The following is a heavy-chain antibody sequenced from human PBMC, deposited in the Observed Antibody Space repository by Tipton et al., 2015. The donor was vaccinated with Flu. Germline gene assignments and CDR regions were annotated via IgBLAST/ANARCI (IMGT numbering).Heavy chain of an antibody. D-gene: IGHD6-13*01. Sequence: TLSLTCNVSGDSINTYFWSWLRQPAGKGLEWIGRLEPYGGTDYNPSLKSRVTISVDTSKNQFSLKLSSVTAADTAVYYCARGIYISSSWYVGRGDPNKNDYWGQGTLVTVSS. V-gene: IGHV4-4*07. CDR2: LEPYGGT. CDR1: GDSINTYF. J-gene: IGHJ4*02. CDR3: ARGIYISSSWYVGRGDPNKNDY.